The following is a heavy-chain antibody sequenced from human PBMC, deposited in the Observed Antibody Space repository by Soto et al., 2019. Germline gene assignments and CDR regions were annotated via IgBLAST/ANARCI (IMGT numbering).Heavy chain of an antibody. V-gene: IGHV3-7*01. CDR3: ASVAI. D-gene: IGHD5-12*01. J-gene: IGHJ4*02. CDR2: IKVDGTEN. Sequence: EVQLVESGGGLVQPGGSLRLSCAASGFTFSDYWMSWVRQAPGKGLEWVANIKVDGTENNYVDSVRGRFTISRDNAKKSLDLQMNSLTAEDTAVYYCASVAIWGQGTLVTVSS. CDR1: GFTFSDYW.